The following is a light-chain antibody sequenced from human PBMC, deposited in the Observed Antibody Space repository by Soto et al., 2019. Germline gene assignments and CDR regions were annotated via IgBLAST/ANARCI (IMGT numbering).Light chain of an antibody. CDR3: QQLNSYPLT. CDR2: AAS. V-gene: IGKV1-9*01. J-gene: IGKJ4*01. Sequence: DIQMTPSPSSLSASVVDRVTITCRASQSISSYLNWYQQKPGKAPKLLIYAASILQSGVPSRFRGSGSGTDFTLTISRLQPEDFATYFCQQLNSYPLTFGGGTKVDIK. CDR1: QSISSY.